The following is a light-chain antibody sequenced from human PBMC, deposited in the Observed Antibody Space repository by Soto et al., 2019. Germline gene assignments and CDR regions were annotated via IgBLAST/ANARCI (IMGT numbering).Light chain of an antibody. CDR3: PQANSFPLT. J-gene: IGKJ5*01. V-gene: IGKV1-12*01. Sequence: DIQMTQSPSSLSASVGDRVTIACRASQSVTRSLAWYQQNPGKAPKLPIYSASSLHSGVPSRFSGSRSGTDFTLTISSLQPEDFATYYCPQANSFPLTFGQGTRLEIK. CDR1: QSVTRS. CDR2: SAS.